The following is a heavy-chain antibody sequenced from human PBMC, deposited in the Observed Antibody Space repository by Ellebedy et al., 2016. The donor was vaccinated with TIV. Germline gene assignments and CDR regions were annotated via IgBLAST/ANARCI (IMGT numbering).Heavy chain of an antibody. CDR2: ICFGGNT. Sequence: MPSETLSLTCTVSRGSISSSSYCWGWIRQPPGKGLDWIGSICFGGNTYYNPSLMHRVTVSVDTSKKQFSLKLTSVTDADTAVYYCARGVMPWVGNYYMDVWGKGTTVTVSS. V-gene: IGHV4-39*07. CDR1: RGSISSSSYC. J-gene: IGHJ6*03. CDR3: ARGVMPWVGNYYMDV. D-gene: IGHD1-26*01.